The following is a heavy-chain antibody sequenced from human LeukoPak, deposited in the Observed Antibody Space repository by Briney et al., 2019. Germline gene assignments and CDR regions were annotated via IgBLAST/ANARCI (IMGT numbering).Heavy chain of an antibody. D-gene: IGHD4-17*01. J-gene: IGHJ1*01. CDR1: GGSFSGYY. V-gene: IGHV4-34*01. CDR2: INHSGST. Sequence: SETLSLTCAVYGGSFSGYYWSWIRQPPGKGLEWIGEINHSGSTNYNPSLKSRLTISVDTSKNQFSLTLSSVTAADTAVYYCARDRRGYGDYVSYWGQGTLVTVSS. CDR3: ARDRRGYGDYVSY.